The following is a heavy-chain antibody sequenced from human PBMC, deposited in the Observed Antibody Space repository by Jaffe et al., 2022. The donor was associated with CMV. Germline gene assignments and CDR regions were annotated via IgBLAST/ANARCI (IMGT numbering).Heavy chain of an antibody. CDR3: TTAPPYCSSTSCYTLFDY. Sequence: EVQLVESGGGLVKPGGSLRLSCAASGFTFSNAWMSWVRQAPGKGLEWVGRIKSKTDGGTTDYAAPVKGRFTISRDDSKNTLYLQMNSLKTEDTAVYYCTTAPPYCSSTSCYTLFDYWGQGTLVTVSS. CDR1: GFTFSNAW. CDR2: IKSKTDGGTT. V-gene: IGHV3-15*01. J-gene: IGHJ4*02. D-gene: IGHD2-2*02.